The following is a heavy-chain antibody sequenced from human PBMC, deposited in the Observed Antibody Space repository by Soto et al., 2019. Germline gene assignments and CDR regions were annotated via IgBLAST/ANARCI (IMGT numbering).Heavy chain of an antibody. CDR2: MNTNSGNK. J-gene: IGHJ4*02. CDR3: EALYGSGSYPFDY. V-gene: IGHV1-8*01. Sequence: QVQLVQSGAEVKKPGASVKVSCKASGYTFTSYDINWVRQATGQGLEWMGWMNTNSGNKGYAQKFQGRVTMPRNNSISKAYMELSSLRSEDTAVSYCEALYGSGSYPFDYWGQGTLVTVSS. D-gene: IGHD3-10*01. CDR1: GYTFTSYD.